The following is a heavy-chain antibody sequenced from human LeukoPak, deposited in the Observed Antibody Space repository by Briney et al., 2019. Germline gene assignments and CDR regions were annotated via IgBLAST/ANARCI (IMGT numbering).Heavy chain of an antibody. J-gene: IGHJ4*02. D-gene: IGHD3-9*01. V-gene: IGHV1-8*01. CDR1: GYTFTSYD. CDR2: MNPNSGNT. CDR3: SRHKTAYEILTGYYHY. Sequence: ASVKVSCKASGYTFTSYDINWVRHAPGQGLEWMGWMNPNSGNTGYAQKFQGRVTMTRNTSISTAYMELSSLRSEDTAVYFFSRHKTAYEILTGYYHYWGQGTLVTVSS.